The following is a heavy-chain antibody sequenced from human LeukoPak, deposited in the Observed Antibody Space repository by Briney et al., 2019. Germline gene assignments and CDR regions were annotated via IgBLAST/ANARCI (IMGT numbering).Heavy chain of an antibody. CDR3: ARVGHTVTKYYYYYYMDV. V-gene: IGHV1-18*01. CDR2: ISAYNGNT. Sequence: ASVKVSCKASGYTFTSYGISWVRQAPGQGLEWMGWISAYNGNTNYAQKLQGRVTMTTDTSTSTAYMELRSLRSDDTAVYYCARVGHTVTKYYYYYYMDVWGKGTTATVSS. D-gene: IGHD4-17*01. J-gene: IGHJ6*03. CDR1: GYTFTSYG.